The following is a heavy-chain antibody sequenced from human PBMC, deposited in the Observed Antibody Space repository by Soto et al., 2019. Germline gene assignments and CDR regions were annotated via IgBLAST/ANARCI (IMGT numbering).Heavy chain of an antibody. V-gene: IGHV3-21*01. D-gene: IGHD2-21*01. CDR1: GFTFSSYS. CDR3: ARDNGGAAFDI. CDR2: ISSSSSYI. Sequence: GGSLRLSCAASGFTFSSYSMNWVRQAPGKGLEWVSSISSSSSYIYYADSVKGRFTISRDNAKNSLYLQMNSLRAEDTAVYYCARDNGGAAFDIWGQGTMVTVSS. J-gene: IGHJ3*02.